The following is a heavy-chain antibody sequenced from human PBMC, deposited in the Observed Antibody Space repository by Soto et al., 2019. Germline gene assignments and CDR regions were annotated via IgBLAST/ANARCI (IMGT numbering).Heavy chain of an antibody. V-gene: IGHV3-7*05. CDR1: GFTFSNYW. J-gene: IGHJ2*01. CDR2: IKQDGSEK. CDR3: ARVLWDCSIANCYGWSSDL. Sequence: GGSLRLSCAASGFTFSNYWMSWVRQAPGKGLEWVANIKQDGSEKHYVDSVKGRFTISRDNAKTSLYLQMNSLRVEDTAMYYCARVLWDCSIANCYGWSSDLWGRGILVTLSS. D-gene: IGHD2-2*01.